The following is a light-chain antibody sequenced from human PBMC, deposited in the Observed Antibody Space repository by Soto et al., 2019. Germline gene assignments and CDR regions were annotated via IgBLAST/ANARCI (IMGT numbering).Light chain of an antibody. V-gene: IGKV1-5*02. CDR2: AAY. CDR3: QHYNVYYMYT. Sequence: DIQMTQSPSSLSASVGDRVTIICRASQSVSTRLAWYQQKPGKAPKLLIYAAYSLQSGVPSRFSGSGSGTDFTLTISRLKPEDLATYSCQHYNVYYMYTCGQGNKVDIK. CDR1: QSVSTR. J-gene: IGKJ2*01.